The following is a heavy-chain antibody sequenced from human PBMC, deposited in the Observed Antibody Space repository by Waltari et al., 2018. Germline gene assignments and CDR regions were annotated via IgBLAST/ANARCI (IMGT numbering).Heavy chain of an antibody. J-gene: IGHJ2*01. Sequence: EVQLVESGGGLIQPGGSLRLSCAASGFTVNSNYMSWVRQAPGKGLEWVSLIYSGGTTYYADSVKGRFTISRDNSKNTLYLQMNSLRAEDTAVYYCARDPTYYYDTSGYSPPYGYFDLWGRGTLVTVSS. D-gene: IGHD3-22*01. CDR1: GFTVNSNY. CDR3: ARDPTYYYDTSGYSPPYGYFDL. V-gene: IGHV3-53*01. CDR2: IYSGGTT.